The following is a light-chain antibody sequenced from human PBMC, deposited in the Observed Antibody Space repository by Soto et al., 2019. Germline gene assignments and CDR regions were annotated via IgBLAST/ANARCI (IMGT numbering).Light chain of an antibody. CDR3: QQAYSTPWT. CDR1: QTISFY. J-gene: IGKJ1*01. CDR2: AAS. Sequence: DIQMTQSPSSLSASVGDRVTITCRASQTISFYLNWYQQKPGKAPKLLIYAASNLQSGVPSRFSASGSGTEFTLTLNSLQPEDFATYYCQQAYSTPWTFGQGTKWIS. V-gene: IGKV1-39*01.